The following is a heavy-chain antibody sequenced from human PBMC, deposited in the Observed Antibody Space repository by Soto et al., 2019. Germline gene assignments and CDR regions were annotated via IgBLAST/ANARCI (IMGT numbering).Heavy chain of an antibody. D-gene: IGHD2-15*01. V-gene: IGHV4-31*03. CDR1: GGSISSGGYY. CDR3: ERVQAGGGSGRDYYYYYGMDV. J-gene: IGHJ6*02. CDR2: IYYSRST. Sequence: SETLSLTCTLSGGSISSGGYYWSWCRQHPGKGLEWICDIYYSRSTYYNPSLKSRVTKSLGKSSAHFCLKLSSVTAADTAVYYGERVQAGGGSGRDYYYYYGMDVWVQGTTVTVS.